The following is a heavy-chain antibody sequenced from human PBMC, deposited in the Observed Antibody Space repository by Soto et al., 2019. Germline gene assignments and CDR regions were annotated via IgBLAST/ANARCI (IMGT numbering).Heavy chain of an antibody. CDR3: ARPLARLGGMDV. Sequence: QVQLVQSGAEVKKPGASVKASCKASGYTFTSYYMHWVRQAPGQGLEWMGIINPSGGSTSYAQKFQGRVTMTRDTSTSTVYMELSSLRSEDTAVYYCARPLARLGGMDVWGQGTTVTVSS. CDR1: GYTFTSYY. V-gene: IGHV1-46*01. D-gene: IGHD4-17*01. CDR2: INPSGGST. J-gene: IGHJ6*01.